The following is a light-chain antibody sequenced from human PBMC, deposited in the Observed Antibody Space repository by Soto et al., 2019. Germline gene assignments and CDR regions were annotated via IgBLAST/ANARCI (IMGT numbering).Light chain of an antibody. CDR1: QDIGIY. CDR3: QQYHGLPLT. CDR2: DAS. Sequence: DIQMTQSPSSLSASVGDRVTITCQACQDIGIYLNWYQQRPGKAPRLLIFDASNLIAGVPSRFSGGGSGTHFTFTITHLQPEDIATYYCQQYHGLPLTFGGGTRVEI. V-gene: IGKV1-33*01. J-gene: IGKJ4*01.